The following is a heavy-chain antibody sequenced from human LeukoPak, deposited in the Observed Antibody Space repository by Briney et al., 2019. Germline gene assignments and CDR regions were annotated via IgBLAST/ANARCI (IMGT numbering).Heavy chain of an antibody. CDR3: ARDGYCSSTSCYIPVGLYDY. J-gene: IGHJ4*02. Sequence: ASVKVSCKASGYTFTGYYMHWVRQAPGQGLEWMGWINPNSGGTNYAQKFQGRVIMTRDTPISTAYMELSRLRSDDTAVYYCARDGYCSSTSCYIPVGLYDYWGQGTLVTVSS. V-gene: IGHV1-2*02. CDR2: INPNSGGT. CDR1: GYTFTGYY. D-gene: IGHD2-2*02.